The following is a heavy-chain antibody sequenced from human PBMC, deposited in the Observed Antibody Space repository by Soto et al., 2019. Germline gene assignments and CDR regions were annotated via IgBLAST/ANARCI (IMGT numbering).Heavy chain of an antibody. Sequence: SETLSLTCTVSGGSISSDYYYWSWIRQPPGKGLEWIGYIYYSGRTAYNPSLKSRIIISIDTSKNQFSLGLNSLNAADTAVYYCAGELSNSPEYFDFWGLGTLVTVSS. CDR1: GGSISSDYYY. J-gene: IGHJ4*02. CDR3: AGELSNSPEYFDF. V-gene: IGHV4-30-4*01. CDR2: IYYSGRT. D-gene: IGHD6-6*01.